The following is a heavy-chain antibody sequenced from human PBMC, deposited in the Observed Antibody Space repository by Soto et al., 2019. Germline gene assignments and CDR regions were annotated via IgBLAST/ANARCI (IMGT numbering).Heavy chain of an antibody. V-gene: IGHV1-69*01. CDR2: IIPIFARA. CDR3: ARSMDSSCYRGDAFDI. CDR1: GGTFSSYA. Sequence: QVQLVQSGAEVKKPGSSVKVSCKASGGTFSSYAISWVRQAPGQGLEWMGGIIPIFARANYAQKFQGRVTITADESTSTAYMELSRLRSEDTAVYYCARSMDSSCYRGDAFDIWGQGTMVTVSS. D-gene: IGHD3-22*01. J-gene: IGHJ3*02.